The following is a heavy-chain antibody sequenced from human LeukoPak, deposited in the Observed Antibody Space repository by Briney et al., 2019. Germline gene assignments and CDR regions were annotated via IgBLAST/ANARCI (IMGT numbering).Heavy chain of an antibody. CDR2: IKSKTDGGTT. CDR3: TATRVGRYYDSSGYYSEFDY. D-gene: IGHD3-22*01. J-gene: IGHJ4*02. CDR1: GFTFSPYW. V-gene: IGHV3-15*01. Sequence: GGSLRLSCAASGFTFSPYWMHWVRQVPGKGLEWVGRIKSKTDGGTTDYAAPVKGRFTISRDDSKNTLYLQMNSLKTEDTAVYYCTATRVGRYYDSSGYYSEFDYWGQGTLVTVSS.